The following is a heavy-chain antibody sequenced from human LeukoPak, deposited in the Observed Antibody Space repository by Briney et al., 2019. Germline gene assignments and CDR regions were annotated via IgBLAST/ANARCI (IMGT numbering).Heavy chain of an antibody. CDR2: INLNSGAT. CDR3: ARDAVTVATPYFDF. Sequence: ASVKVSCKTSGFTFTGYYIHWVRQAPGQGLEWMGWINLNSGATAYAQTFQGRVTMTRDTSISTAYMELSRLRSDDTAVYFCARDAVTVATPYFDFWGQGTLVTVSS. CDR1: GFTFTGYY. D-gene: IGHD4-11*01. J-gene: IGHJ4*02. V-gene: IGHV1-2*02.